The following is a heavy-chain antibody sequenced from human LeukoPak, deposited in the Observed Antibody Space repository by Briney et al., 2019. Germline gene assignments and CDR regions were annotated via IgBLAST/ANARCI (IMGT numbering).Heavy chain of an antibody. J-gene: IGHJ3*02. Sequence: GGSLRLSCAASGFTFSSYSMNWVRQAPGKGLEWVSSISSSSSYIYYADSVKGRFTISRDNAKNSLYLQMNSLRAEDTAVYYCARAGYYDSSSLINDAFDIWGQGAMVTVSS. CDR2: ISSSSSYI. CDR1: GFTFSSYS. V-gene: IGHV3-21*01. D-gene: IGHD3-22*01. CDR3: ARAGYYDSSSLINDAFDI.